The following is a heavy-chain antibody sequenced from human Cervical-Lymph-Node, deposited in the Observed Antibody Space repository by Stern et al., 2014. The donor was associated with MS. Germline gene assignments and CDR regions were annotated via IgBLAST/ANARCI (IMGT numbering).Heavy chain of an antibody. Sequence: VQLVESGGGVVQPGRSLRLSCAASGFVFRRYALHWVRQAPGKGLEWVALIAYDVRDKYYTDSVKGRFTVSRDNSINTVDLEMNSLRLEDTAVYYCAKGGSGSYLDWGQGSLVTVSS. J-gene: IGHJ4*02. CDR3: AKGGSGSYLD. V-gene: IGHV3-30*04. CDR1: GFVFRRYA. CDR2: IAYDVRDK. D-gene: IGHD1-26*01.